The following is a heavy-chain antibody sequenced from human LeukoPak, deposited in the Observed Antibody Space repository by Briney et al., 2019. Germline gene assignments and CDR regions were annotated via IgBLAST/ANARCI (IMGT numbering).Heavy chain of an antibody. D-gene: IGHD2-2*01. J-gene: IGHJ6*03. V-gene: IGHV1-18*01. Sequence: ASVKVSCTASGYTFTSYGISWVRQAPGQGLEWMGWISAYNGNTNYAQKLQGRVTITTDTSTSTAYMELRSLRSDDTAVYYCARAVGVVVVVPVAKYMDVWGKGTTVTVSS. CDR1: GYTFTSYG. CDR2: ISAYNGNT. CDR3: ARAVGVVVVVPVAKYMDV.